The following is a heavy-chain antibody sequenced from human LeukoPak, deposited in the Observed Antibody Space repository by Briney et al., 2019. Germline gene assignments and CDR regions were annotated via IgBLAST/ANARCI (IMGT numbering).Heavy chain of an antibody. CDR3: TRDRDYDLTDFDY. CDR2: IRSKAYGGTT. CDR1: GFTFGDYA. D-gene: IGHD3-3*01. J-gene: IGHJ4*02. Sequence: PGGSLRLSCTASGFTFGDYAMSWVRQAPGKGLEWVGFIRSKAYGGTTEYAASVKGRFTISRDDSKSIACLQMNSLKTEDTAVYYCTRDRDYDLTDFDYWGQGTLVTVSS. V-gene: IGHV3-49*04.